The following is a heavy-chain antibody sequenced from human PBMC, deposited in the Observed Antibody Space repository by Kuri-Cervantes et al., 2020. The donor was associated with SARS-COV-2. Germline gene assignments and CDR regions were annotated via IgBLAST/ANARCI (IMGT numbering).Heavy chain of an antibody. J-gene: IGHJ6*02. CDR2: ISGSGGST. D-gene: IGHD3-22*01. CDR1: GFTFSSYA. CDR3: ARDSVRYYYDSSGYYPPRDYYYYGMDV. V-gene: IGHV3-23*01. Sequence: GESLKISCAASGFTFSSYAMSWVRQAPGKGLEWVSAISGSGGSTYYADSVKGRFTISRDNSKNTLYLQMNSLRAEDTAVYYCARDSVRYYYDSSGYYPPRDYYYYGMDVWGQGTTVTVSS.